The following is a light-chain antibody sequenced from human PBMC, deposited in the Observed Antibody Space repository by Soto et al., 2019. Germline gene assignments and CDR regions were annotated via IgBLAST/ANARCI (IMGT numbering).Light chain of an antibody. V-gene: IGKV2-24*01. CDR2: EIS. J-gene: IGKJ5*01. CDR1: QSLVHSDGNTY. Sequence: DIVMTQTPLSSPVTLGQPASISCRSSQSLVHSDGNTYLSWLQQRPGQPPRHLIYEISNRFSGVPDRFSGSGAGTDFTLKISRGEAEDVGVYYCMQATQFPITFGQGTRLEI. CDR3: MQATQFPIT.